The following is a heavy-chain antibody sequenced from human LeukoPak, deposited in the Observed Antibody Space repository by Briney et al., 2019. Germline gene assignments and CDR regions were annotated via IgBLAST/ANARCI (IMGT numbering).Heavy chain of an antibody. J-gene: IGHJ6*02. V-gene: IGHV1-2*06. CDR3: ARGRVVTSVGHTFYYGMDV. CDR2: IVPNSGDT. D-gene: IGHD3-22*01. Sequence: ASVKVSCKTSGYTFTGYYMLWVRQAPGQGLEWMGRIVPNSGDTNYAQKFQGRVTLTRDTSISTAYMELSRLRSDDTAIYYCARGRVVTSVGHTFYYGMDVWGQGTTVTVSS. CDR1: GYTFTGYY.